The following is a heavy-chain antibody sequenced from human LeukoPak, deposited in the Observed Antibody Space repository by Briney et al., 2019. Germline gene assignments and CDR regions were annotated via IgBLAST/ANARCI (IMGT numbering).Heavy chain of an antibody. D-gene: IGHD2-21*01. J-gene: IGHJ4*02. V-gene: IGHV3-74*01. CDR1: GFTFSSYW. CDR2: INSDGSST. Sequence: GGSLRLSCAASGFTFSSYWMHWVRQDPGKGLVWVSRINSDGSSTSYADSVKGRFTISRDNAKNTLYLQMNSLRAEDTAVYFCAKDLWAMAFDYWGQGTLVTVSS. CDR3: AKDLWAMAFDY.